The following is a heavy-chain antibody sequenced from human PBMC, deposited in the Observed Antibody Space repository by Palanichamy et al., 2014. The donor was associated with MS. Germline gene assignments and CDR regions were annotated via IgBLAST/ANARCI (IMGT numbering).Heavy chain of an antibody. D-gene: IGHD6-19*01. Sequence: QVQLVESGGGVVQPGRSLRLSCAASGFTFSSYGMHWVRQAPGKGLEWVAVIWYDGSNKYYADSVKGRFTISRDNSKNTLYLQMNSLRAEDTAVYYCARDPVRYSSGWYPENGMDVWGQGTTVTVSS. CDR2: IWYDGSNK. CDR1: GFTFSSYG. J-gene: IGHJ6*02. V-gene: IGHV3-33*01. CDR3: ARDPVRYSSGWYPENGMDV.